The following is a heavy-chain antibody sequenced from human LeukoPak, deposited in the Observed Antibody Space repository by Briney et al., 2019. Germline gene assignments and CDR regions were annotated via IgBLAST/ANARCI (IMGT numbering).Heavy chain of an antibody. CDR2: IKQDGSER. CDR3: AYGGFFFNY. J-gene: IGHJ4*02. Sequence: GGSRRLSCATSGFTFGDYWMSWVRQAPGKGLEWVANIKQDGSERNYVDSLRGRFTISRDNTKNSLSLQMNSLRVEDTAVYYCAYGGFFFNYWGQGTMVTVSS. CDR1: GFTFGDYW. V-gene: IGHV3-7*01. D-gene: IGHD3-10*01.